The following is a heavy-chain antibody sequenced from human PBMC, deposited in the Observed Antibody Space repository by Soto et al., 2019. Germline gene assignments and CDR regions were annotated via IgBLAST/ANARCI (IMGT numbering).Heavy chain of an antibody. Sequence: QVHLVQSETEVKEPGASVTVSCKTSHATFTGYTINWVRQAPGQGLEWLGWISSLSGNTYYARDFQGRLTMTTNTSATTAYMELRSLRSDDTAVYFCERGTVTSGRWFGPWGQGTLVTVSS. CDR1: HATFTGYT. J-gene: IGHJ5*02. CDR2: ISSLSGNT. V-gene: IGHV1-18*04. CDR3: ERGTVTSGRWFGP. D-gene: IGHD4-17*01.